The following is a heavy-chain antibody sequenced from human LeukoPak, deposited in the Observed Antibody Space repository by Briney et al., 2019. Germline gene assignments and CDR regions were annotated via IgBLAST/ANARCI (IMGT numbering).Heavy chain of an antibody. D-gene: IGHD3-16*01. V-gene: IGHV1-8*01. J-gene: IGHJ4*02. CDR1: GYTFTSYD. Sequence: ASVKVSYKASGYTFTSYDINWVRQATGQGLEWMGWMNPNSGNTGYAQKFQGRVTMTRNTSISTAYMELSSLRSEDTAVYYCARGLFYDYVWGVIDCWGQGTLVTVSS. CDR3: ARGLFYDYVWGVIDC. CDR2: MNPNSGNT.